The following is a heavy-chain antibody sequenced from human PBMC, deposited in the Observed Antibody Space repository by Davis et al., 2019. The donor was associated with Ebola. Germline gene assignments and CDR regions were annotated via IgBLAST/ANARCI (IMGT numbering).Heavy chain of an antibody. CDR2: ISGSGGST. J-gene: IGHJ2*01. D-gene: IGHD5-12*01. V-gene: IGHV3-23*01. Sequence: GESLKISCAASGFTFSSYAMSWVRQAPGKGLEWVSAISGSGGSTYYADSVKGRFTISRDNAKNSLYLQMNSLRAEDTAVYYCARDTDSGYDWYFDLWGRGTLVTVSS. CDR3: ARDTDSGYDWYFDL. CDR1: GFTFSSYA.